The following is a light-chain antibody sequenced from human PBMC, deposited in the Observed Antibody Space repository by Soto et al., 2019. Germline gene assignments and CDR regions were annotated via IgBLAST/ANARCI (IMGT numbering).Light chain of an antibody. CDR3: CSYAGSYTFI. J-gene: IGLJ2*01. V-gene: IGLV2-23*01. CDR1: SSDVGSFNL. CDR2: EAN. Sequence: QSVLTQPASVSGSPGQSITISCTGTSSDVGSFNLVSWYQQHPGQAPKLMIYEANNRPSWISNRFSGSKSGNTVSLTISGLQAEDEADYYCCSYAGSYTFIFGGGTKLTVL.